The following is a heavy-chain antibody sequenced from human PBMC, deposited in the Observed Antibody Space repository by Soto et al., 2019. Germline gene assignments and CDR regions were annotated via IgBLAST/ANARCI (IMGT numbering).Heavy chain of an antibody. CDR3: ARRSGCSCDSCYDD. V-gene: IGHV3-30-3*01. CDR2: ISYDGDNE. D-gene: IGHD2-15*01. Sequence: QVQLVESGGGVVQPGRSLRLSCAASGFTFSGYAMHWVRQAPGKGLEWVAVISYDGDNEYYADSVKGRFTISRDNSKNALYMQLDILRAEDTAVYYGARRSGCSCDSCYDDWGQGNLVTVSS. J-gene: IGHJ4*02. CDR1: GFTFSGYA.